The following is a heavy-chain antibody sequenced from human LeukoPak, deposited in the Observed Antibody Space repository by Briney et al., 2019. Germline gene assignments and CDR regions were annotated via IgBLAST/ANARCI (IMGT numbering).Heavy chain of an antibody. CDR1: GGSFSGYY. CDR2: INHRGST. V-gene: IGHV4-34*01. D-gene: IGHD3-22*01. J-gene: IGHJ4*02. CDR3: AKGQNPYYYDSSGYYYDY. Sequence: SETLSLTCAVYGGSFSGYYWSWTRQPPGKGLEWIGEINHRGSTNYNPSLKSRVTISVDTSKNQFSLKLSSVTAADTAVYYCAKGQNPYYYDSSGYYYDYWGQGTLVTVSS.